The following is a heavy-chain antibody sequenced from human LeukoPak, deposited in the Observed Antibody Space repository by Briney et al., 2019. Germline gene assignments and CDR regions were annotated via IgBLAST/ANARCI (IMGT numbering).Heavy chain of an antibody. CDR2: ITWKGDNM. J-gene: IGHJ3*01. V-gene: IGHV3-9*01. D-gene: IGHD3/OR15-3a*01. Sequence: GGSLRLSCAASGFTFDDYAMHWVRHVPGKGMEWVSGITWKGDNMAYADSVNGRFSISRDNAENSLFLQMNSLRPEDTALYYCAKDIAASGLEAFDLWGPGTMVTVSS. CDR3: AKDIAASGLEAFDL. CDR1: GFTFDDYA.